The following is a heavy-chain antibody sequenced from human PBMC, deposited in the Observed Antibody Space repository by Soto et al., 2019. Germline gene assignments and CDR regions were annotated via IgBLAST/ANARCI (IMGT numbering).Heavy chain of an antibody. CDR2: IYYSGST. CDR1: GGSISSSSYY. J-gene: IGHJ3*02. CDR3: ASHGYSYGLDAFDI. V-gene: IGHV4-39*01. Sequence: QLQLQESGPGLVKPSETLSLTCTVSGGSISSSSYYWGWIRQPPGKGLEWIGSIYYSGSTYYNPSLKSRVTLSVATSKNQFSLKLSSVTAADTAVYYCASHGYSYGLDAFDIWGQGTMVTVSS. D-gene: IGHD5-18*01.